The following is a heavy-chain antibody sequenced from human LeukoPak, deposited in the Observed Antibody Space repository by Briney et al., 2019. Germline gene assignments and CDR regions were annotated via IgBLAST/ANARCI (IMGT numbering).Heavy chain of an antibody. CDR2: IYHSGST. D-gene: IGHD5-18*01. CDR3: VRGEMRSYGLRGIYYNYFYGMDV. Sequence: SETLSLTCTVSGGSVSSGSYYWSWIRQPPGKGLEWIGEIYHSGSTNYNPSLKSRVTISVDTSKNQFSLQLNSVTPEDTAVYYCVRGEMRSYGLRGIYYNYFYGMDVWGRGTTVAVSS. CDR1: GGSVSSGSYY. V-gene: IGHV4-61*01. J-gene: IGHJ6*02.